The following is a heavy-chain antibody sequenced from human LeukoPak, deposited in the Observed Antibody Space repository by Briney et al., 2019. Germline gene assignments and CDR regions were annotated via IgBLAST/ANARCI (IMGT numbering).Heavy chain of an antibody. CDR1: GYSFTGYY. V-gene: IGHV1-2*02. CDR2: INPNSGGT. Sequence: ASVKVSCKASGYSFTGYYMHWVRQASGQGLEWMGWINPNSGGTNYAQKFQGRVTMTRDTSISTAYMELSRLRSDDTAVYYCASGYSYGSNFDYWGQGTLVTVSS. D-gene: IGHD5-18*01. J-gene: IGHJ4*02. CDR3: ASGYSYGSNFDY.